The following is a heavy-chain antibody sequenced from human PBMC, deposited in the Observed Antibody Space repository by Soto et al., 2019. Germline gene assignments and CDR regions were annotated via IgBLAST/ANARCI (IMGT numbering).Heavy chain of an antibody. Sequence: SVKVSCKASGYTFTSYGIIWVRQAPGQGLEWMGGIIPIFGTANYAQKFQGRVTMTADESTSTAYMELSSLRSEDTAVYYCARGRWLVSPGWFDPWGQGTLVTVSS. J-gene: IGHJ5*02. V-gene: IGHV1-69*13. CDR3: ARGRWLVSPGWFDP. D-gene: IGHD6-19*01. CDR2: IIPIFGTA. CDR1: GYTFTSYG.